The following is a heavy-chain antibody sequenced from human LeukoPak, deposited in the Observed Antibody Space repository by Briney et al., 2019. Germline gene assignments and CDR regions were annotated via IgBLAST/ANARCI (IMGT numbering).Heavy chain of an antibody. CDR2: INPSGGST. V-gene: IGHV1-46*01. Sequence: ASVKVSCKASGYTFTSYYMHWVRQAPGQGLEWMGIINPSGGSTSYAQKFQGRVTMTRDTSTSTVYMELSSLRSEDTAVYYCARSGGRNIKNNWFDPWGQGTLVTVSS. CDR3: ARSGGRNIKNNWFDP. D-gene: IGHD2-15*01. CDR1: GYTFTSYY. J-gene: IGHJ5*02.